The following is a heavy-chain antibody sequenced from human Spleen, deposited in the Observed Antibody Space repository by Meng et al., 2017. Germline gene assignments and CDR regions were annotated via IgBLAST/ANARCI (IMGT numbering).Heavy chain of an antibody. CDR1: GFTVSSNE. CDR3: AKDRDGSSYYWFDP. V-gene: IGHV3-23*01. J-gene: IGHJ5*02. D-gene: IGHD5-24*01. Sequence: GESLKTSCAASGFTVSSNEMSWVRQAPGQGLQWVSTITSSGSSTFYADSVKGRFTISRDNSRNTLFLHLNSLRPDDTALYYCAKDRDGSSYYWFDPWGQGTLVTVSS. CDR2: ITSSGSST.